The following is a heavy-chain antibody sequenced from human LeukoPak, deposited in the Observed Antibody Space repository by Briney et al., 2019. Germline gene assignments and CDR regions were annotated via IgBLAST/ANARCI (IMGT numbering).Heavy chain of an antibody. CDR3: ARDRGVSSSWTY. CDR1: GYTFTSYG. V-gene: IGHV1-18*01. J-gene: IGHJ4*02. Sequence: GASVKVSCKASGYTFTSYGISWVRQAPGQGLEWMGWISAYNGNTNYAQKLQGRVTMTTDTSTSTAYVELRSLRSDDTAVYYCARDRGVSSSWTYWGQGTLVTVSS. D-gene: IGHD6-13*01. CDR2: ISAYNGNT.